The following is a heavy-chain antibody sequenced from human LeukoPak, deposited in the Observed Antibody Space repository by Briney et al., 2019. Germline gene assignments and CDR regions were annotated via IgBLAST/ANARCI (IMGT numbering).Heavy chain of an antibody. V-gene: IGHV3-48*01. CDR1: GFTFSTYD. Sequence: GGSLRLSCAASGFTFSTYDMNWVRQAPGKGLEWVSYISSSSRTISYADSVKGRFTISRDNAKNSLYLQMNSLRAEDTAVYYCARLRYYAVDVWGQGTTVTASS. CDR3: ARLRYYAVDV. J-gene: IGHJ6*02. CDR2: ISSSSRTI.